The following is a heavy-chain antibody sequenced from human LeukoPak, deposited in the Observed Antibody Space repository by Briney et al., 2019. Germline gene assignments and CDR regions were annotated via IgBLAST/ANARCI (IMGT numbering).Heavy chain of an antibody. CDR2: ISSSSSTI. CDR3: ARGITIFGVVIHYYYYGMDV. J-gene: IGHJ6*02. Sequence: PGGSLRLSCAASGFTFSSYSMNWVRQAPGKGLEWVSYISSSSSTIYYADSVKGRFTISRDNAKNSLYLQMNSLRDEDTAVYYCARGITIFGVVIHYYYYGMDVWGQGTTVTVSS. V-gene: IGHV3-48*02. CDR1: GFTFSSYS. D-gene: IGHD3-3*01.